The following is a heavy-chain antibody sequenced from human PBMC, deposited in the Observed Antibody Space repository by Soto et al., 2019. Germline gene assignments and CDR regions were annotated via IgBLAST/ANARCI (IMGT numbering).Heavy chain of an antibody. CDR3: ARAVVGATKAFDI. J-gene: IGHJ3*02. D-gene: IGHD1-26*01. CDR1: GGSISSYY. V-gene: IGHV4-59*01. Sequence: XETLSLTCTVSGGSISSYYWSWIRQPPGKGLEWIGYVYYSGSTNYNPSLKSRVTISVDTSKNQFSLKLSSVTAADTAVYYCARAVVGATKAFDIWGQGTMVTVSS. CDR2: VYYSGST.